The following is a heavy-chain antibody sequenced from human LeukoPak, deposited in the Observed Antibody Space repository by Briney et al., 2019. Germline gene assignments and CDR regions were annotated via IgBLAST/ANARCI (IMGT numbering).Heavy chain of an antibody. CDR3: ARVVYHRYSSGWYFDL. V-gene: IGHV4-59*01. D-gene: IGHD6-19*01. CDR2: IYYSGST. J-gene: IGHJ2*01. CDR1: GGSINSYF. Sequence: SATLSLTCTVSGGSINSYFWSWIRQPPGKGLEWIGYIYYSGSTNYNPSLKSRVTISVDTSKNQFSLKLSSVTAADTAVYYCARVVYHRYSSGWYFDLWGRGTLVTVSS.